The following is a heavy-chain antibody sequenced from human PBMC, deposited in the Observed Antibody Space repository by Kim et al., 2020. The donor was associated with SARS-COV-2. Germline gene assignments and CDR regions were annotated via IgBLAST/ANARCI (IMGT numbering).Heavy chain of an antibody. Sequence: DSVKGRFTISRDAKNTLYLQMNSLRPEDTAVYYCARAGDYDIRGYYGFFHHWGQGALVTVSS. D-gene: IGHD3-22*01. CDR3: ARAGDYDIRGYYGFFHH. J-gene: IGHJ1*01. V-gene: IGHV3-74*01.